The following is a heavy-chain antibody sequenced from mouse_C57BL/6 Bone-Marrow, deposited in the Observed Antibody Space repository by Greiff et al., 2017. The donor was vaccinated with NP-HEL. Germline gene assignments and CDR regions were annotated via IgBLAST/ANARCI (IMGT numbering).Heavy chain of an antibody. CDR3: ARPGDDYDNYFDY. J-gene: IGHJ2*01. CDR1: GFTFSDYG. D-gene: IGHD2-4*01. V-gene: IGHV5-17*01. CDR2: ISSGSSTI. Sequence: EVQLVESGGGLVKPGGSLKLSCAASGFTFSDYGMHWVRQAPEKGLEWVAYISSGSSTIYYADTVKGRFPISRDNPKNTLFLQMTSLRSEDTAMYYCARPGDDYDNYFDYWGQGTTLTVSS.